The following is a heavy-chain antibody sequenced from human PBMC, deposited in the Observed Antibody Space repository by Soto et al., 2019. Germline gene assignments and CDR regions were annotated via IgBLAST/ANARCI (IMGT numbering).Heavy chain of an antibody. CDR2: IYDSGST. V-gene: IGHV4-59*08. CDR1: GGSISSYY. J-gene: IGHJ4*02. D-gene: IGHD3-9*01. CDR3: AITTRYYDILTGLDF. Sequence: SETLSLTCTVSGGSISSYYWSWIRQPPGKGLEWIGYIYDSGSTNYNPSLKSRVTISVDTSKNQFSLRLSSVTAADTAVYYCAITTRYYDILTGLDFWGPGTLLTVSS.